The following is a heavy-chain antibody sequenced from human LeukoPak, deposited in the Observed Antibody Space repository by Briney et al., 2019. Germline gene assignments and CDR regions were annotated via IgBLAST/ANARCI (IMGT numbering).Heavy chain of an antibody. D-gene: IGHD3-22*01. CDR2: INHSGST. Sequence: SETLSLTCAVYGGSFSGYYWSWIRQPPGKGLEWIGEINHSGSTNYNPSLKSRVTISVDTSKNQFSLKLSSVTAADTAVYYCACLTTADAFDIWGKGTTVTISS. CDR3: ACLTTADAFDI. J-gene: IGHJ3*02. CDR1: GGSFSGYY. V-gene: IGHV4-34*01.